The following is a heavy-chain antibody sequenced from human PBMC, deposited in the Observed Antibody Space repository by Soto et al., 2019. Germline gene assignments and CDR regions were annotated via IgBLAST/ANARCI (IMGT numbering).Heavy chain of an antibody. V-gene: IGHV1-46*01. Sequence: GASVKVSCKASGYTFTSYYMHWVRQAPGQGLEWMGIINPSGGSTSYAQKFQGRVTMTRDTSTSAVYMELSSLRSEDTAVYYCARLYSAYYDFWSGYSSYNWFDPWGQGTLVTV. CDR2: INPSGGST. CDR1: GYTFTSYY. J-gene: IGHJ5*02. D-gene: IGHD3-3*01. CDR3: ARLYSAYYDFWSGYSSYNWFDP.